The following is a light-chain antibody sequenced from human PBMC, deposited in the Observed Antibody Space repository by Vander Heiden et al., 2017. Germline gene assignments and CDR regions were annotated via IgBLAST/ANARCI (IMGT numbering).Light chain of an antibody. CDR3: QQYYSTLPYT. CDR2: WAS. V-gene: IGKV4-1*01. CDR1: QSVLYSSNNKNY. Sequence: DIVMTQSPDSLAVSLGERATINCKSSQSVLYSSNNKNYLAWYQQKPGQPPKLLIYWASTRESGVPDRFSGSGSGTDFTLTINSRQAEDVAVYYCQQYYSTLPYTFGQGTKLEIK. J-gene: IGKJ2*01.